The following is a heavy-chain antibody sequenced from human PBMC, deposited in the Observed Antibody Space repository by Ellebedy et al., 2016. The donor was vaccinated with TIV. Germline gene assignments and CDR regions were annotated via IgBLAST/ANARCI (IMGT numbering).Heavy chain of an antibody. Sequence: LRLXXSVSGGSITSGDYYWCWIRQPPGKGLEWLGYIYYSGTTYYNTSLKSRITISVDTSKNQFSLRLSSVTAADTAVYLCARETDFWSDSSYFDYWGQGILVTISS. V-gene: IGHV4-30-4*01. CDR3: ARETDFWSDSSYFDY. J-gene: IGHJ4*02. D-gene: IGHD3-3*01. CDR2: IYYSGTT. CDR1: GGSITSGDYY.